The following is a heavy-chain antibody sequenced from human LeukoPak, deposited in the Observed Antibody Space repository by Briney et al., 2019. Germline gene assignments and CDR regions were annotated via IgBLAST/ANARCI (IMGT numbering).Heavy chain of an antibody. CDR2: IYNSGST. J-gene: IGHJ5*02. CDR1: GDSMSTYY. CDR3: ARAATGVPAASDWFDP. Sequence: SETLSLTCTVSGDSMSTYYWTWIRQPPGKGLEWIGYIYNSGSTNYNPSLKSRVTISVDTSKNQFSLKLTSVTAADTAVYYCARAATGVPAASDWFDPWGQRTLVTVSS. D-gene: IGHD2-2*01. V-gene: IGHV4-59*01.